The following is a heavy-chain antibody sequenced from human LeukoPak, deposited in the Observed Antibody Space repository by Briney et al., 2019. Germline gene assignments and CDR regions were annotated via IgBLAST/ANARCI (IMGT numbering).Heavy chain of an antibody. J-gene: IGHJ2*01. CDR3: AREYSNSDWYFDL. CDR1: GGSISSYY. Sequence: PSETLSLTCTVSGGSISSYYWSWIRQSAGKGLEWIGRIHTSGSTNYNPSLKSRVTMTVDTSKNQFSLKVNSVTAADTAVYYCAREYSNSDWYFDLWGPGTLVTVSS. V-gene: IGHV4-4*07. D-gene: IGHD6-6*01. CDR2: IHTSGST.